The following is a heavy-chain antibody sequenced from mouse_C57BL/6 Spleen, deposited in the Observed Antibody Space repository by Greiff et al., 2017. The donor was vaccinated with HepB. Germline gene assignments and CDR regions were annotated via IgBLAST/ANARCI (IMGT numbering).Heavy chain of an antibody. CDR2: ISSGSSTI. Sequence: EVQLVESGGGLVKPGGSLKLSCAASGFTFSDYGMHWVRQAPEKGLEWVAYISSGSSTIYYADTVKGRFTISRDNAKNTLFLQMTSLRSEDTAMYYCARERNYYGTPFYAMDYWGQGTSVTVSS. V-gene: IGHV5-17*01. J-gene: IGHJ4*01. CDR1: GFTFSDYG. D-gene: IGHD1-1*01. CDR3: ARERNYYGTPFYAMDY.